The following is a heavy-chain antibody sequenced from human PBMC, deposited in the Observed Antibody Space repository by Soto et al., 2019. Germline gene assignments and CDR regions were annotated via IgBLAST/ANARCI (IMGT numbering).Heavy chain of an antibody. D-gene: IGHD6-6*01. V-gene: IGHV3-53*01. J-gene: IGHJ4*02. CDR2: IYSDGTT. CDR1: GFTVRSNY. CDR3: AILSN. Sequence: GGSLRLSCAASGFTVRSNYRNWVRQAPGKGLEWLSIIYSDGTTYYADSVKGRFTISRDNFKNTLYLQMNNLRAEDTAVYYCAILSNWGQGTLVTVSS.